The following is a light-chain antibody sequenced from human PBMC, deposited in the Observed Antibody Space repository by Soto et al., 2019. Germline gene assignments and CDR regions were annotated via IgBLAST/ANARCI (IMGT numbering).Light chain of an antibody. CDR2: SAS. J-gene: IGKJ3*01. CDR3: QQSYNGPFT. CDR1: QSISRY. Sequence: DIQMTQSPSSLSASVGDRVTVTCRAGQSISRYLNWYQQRPGKAPKXLIYSASTLQTGVPSRFSGSGSGTDLTITISSLQPEDFETYYCQQSYNGPFTFGPGTKVDIK. V-gene: IGKV1-39*01.